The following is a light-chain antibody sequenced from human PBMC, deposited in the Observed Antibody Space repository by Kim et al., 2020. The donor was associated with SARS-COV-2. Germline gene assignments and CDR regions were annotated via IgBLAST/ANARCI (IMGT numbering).Light chain of an antibody. CDR3: QQSHSTPYT. CDR2: AAS. J-gene: IGKJ2*01. Sequence: DIQMTQSPSSLSASVGDRVTITCRASQSITTFLNWYQQKPGRAPNLLIYAASNLESGIPSRFSGSGSGTDFTLTISSLQPEDIATYYCQQSHSTPYTFGKGTKLEI. V-gene: IGKV1-39*01. CDR1: QSITTF.